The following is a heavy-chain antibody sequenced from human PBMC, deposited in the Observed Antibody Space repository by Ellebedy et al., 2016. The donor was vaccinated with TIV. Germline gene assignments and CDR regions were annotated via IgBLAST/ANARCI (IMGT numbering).Heavy chain of an antibody. CDR3: ARVAGRYWFDP. Sequence: AASVKVSCKASGYTFTSYGISWVRQAPGQGLEWMGWISVYNGDTNYAQKLQGRVTMTTDTSTSTAYMELRSLRSDDTAVYYCARVAGRYWFDPWGQGTLVTVSS. CDR1: GYTFTSYG. D-gene: IGHD3-9*01. CDR2: ISVYNGDT. J-gene: IGHJ5*02. V-gene: IGHV1-18*01.